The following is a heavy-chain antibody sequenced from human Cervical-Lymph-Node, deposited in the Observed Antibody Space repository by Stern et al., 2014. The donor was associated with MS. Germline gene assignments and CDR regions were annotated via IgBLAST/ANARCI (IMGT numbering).Heavy chain of an antibody. CDR2: ISGRLTGRSDNP. D-gene: IGHD6-19*01. J-gene: IGHJ6*02. CDR1: AFTFSSFA. V-gene: IGHV3-23*04. Sequence: EVQLVESGGGLVQPGGSLSLSCAASAFTFSSFAMPRVRQAPGQGLEWVSAISGRLTGRSDNPYYADSVQGRFSISRDNSKNTLYLQMNSLRAEDTAIYYCAKSLFPGRLGLAVTRRDYYDIMDVWGQGTTVTVSS. CDR3: AKSLFPGRLGLAVTRRDYYDIMDV.